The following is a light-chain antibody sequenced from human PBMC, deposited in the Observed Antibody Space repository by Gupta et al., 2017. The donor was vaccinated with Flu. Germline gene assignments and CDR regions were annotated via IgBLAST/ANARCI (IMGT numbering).Light chain of an antibody. J-gene: IGLJ2*01. V-gene: IGLV2-14*01. Sequence: HSALTQPASVSGSPGQSITLSCTGTSRDIGVYNSVSWYQQHPGKAPKLLIFEVSNRPSVVSARFYGSQSGNPAYLTMSGLQAEDEANYYCRSYTITNTLVLFGGGTQLTVL. CDR2: EVS. CDR3: RSYTITNTLVL. CDR1: SRDIGVYNS.